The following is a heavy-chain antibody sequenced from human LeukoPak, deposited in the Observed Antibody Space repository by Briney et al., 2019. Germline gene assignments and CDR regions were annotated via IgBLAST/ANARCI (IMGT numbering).Heavy chain of an antibody. CDR3: ARLGLSRSNYYYSYGMDV. D-gene: IGHD6-19*01. CDR1: GGSFSGYY. J-gene: IGHJ6*02. CDR2: INHSGST. Sequence: PSETLSLTCAVYGGSFSGYYWSWIRQPPGKGLEWIGEINHSGSTNYNPSLKSRVTISVDTSKNQFSLKLSSVTAADTAVYYCARLGLSRSNYYYSYGMDVWGQGTTVTVSS. V-gene: IGHV4-34*01.